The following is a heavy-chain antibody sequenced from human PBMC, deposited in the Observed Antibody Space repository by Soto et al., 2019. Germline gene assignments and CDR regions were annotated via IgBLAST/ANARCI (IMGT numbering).Heavy chain of an antibody. CDR3: TRALLKALDY. Sequence: PSETLSLTCAVSGASISTSYWWSWVRQSPGKGLEWIGEIHYSGTTNYNPSLESRVTISQDKSKNQFSLNLNSVTAADTAMYYCTRALLKALDYRGQGTLVTSPQ. V-gene: IGHV4-4*02. D-gene: IGHD3-9*01. CDR1: GASISTSYW. CDR2: IHYSGTT. J-gene: IGHJ4*02.